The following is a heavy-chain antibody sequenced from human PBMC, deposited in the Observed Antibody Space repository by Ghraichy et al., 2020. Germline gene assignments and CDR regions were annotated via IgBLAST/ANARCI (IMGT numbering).Heavy chain of an antibody. D-gene: IGHD2-2*01. CDR2: ISYDGSNK. J-gene: IGHJ4*02. V-gene: IGHV3-30*18. CDR1: GFTFSSYG. Sequence: GGSLRLSCAASGFTFSSYGMHWVRQAPGKGLEWVAVISYDGSNKYYADSVKGRFTISRDNSKNTLYLQMNSLRAEDTAVYYCAKDGGYCSSTSCLRPIDYWGQGTLVTVSS. CDR3: AKDGGYCSSTSCLRPIDY.